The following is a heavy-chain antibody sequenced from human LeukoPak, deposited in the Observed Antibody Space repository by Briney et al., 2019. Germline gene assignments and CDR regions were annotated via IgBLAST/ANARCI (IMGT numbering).Heavy chain of an antibody. Sequence: GGSLRLSCAASGFTVSSNYMSWVRQAPGKGLEWVSVIYSGGSTYYADSVKGRFTISRDNSKNTLYLQMNSLRAEDTAVYYCASTRGRGSYYLFDYWGQGTLVTVFS. CDR3: ASTRGRGSYYLFDY. V-gene: IGHV3-66*01. J-gene: IGHJ4*02. CDR2: IYSGGST. D-gene: IGHD1-26*01. CDR1: GFTVSSNY.